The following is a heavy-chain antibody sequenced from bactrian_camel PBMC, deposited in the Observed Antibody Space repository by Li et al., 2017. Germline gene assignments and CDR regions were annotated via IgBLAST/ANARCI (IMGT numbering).Heavy chain of an antibody. CDR1: MYTEPPNC. CDR3: AAGGGNGDFCYTGKRSMDY. V-gene: IGHV3S68*01. D-gene: IGHD3*01. Sequence: SLTLSCTASMYTEPPNCMGWFRQAPGKEREGVASIYTSDVNTNYADSVKGRFTISLDRAKKTLNLQMNNLQPEDTSMYYCAAGGGNGDFCYTGKRSMDYRGQGTQVTVS. J-gene: IGHJ4*01. CDR2: IYTSDVNT.